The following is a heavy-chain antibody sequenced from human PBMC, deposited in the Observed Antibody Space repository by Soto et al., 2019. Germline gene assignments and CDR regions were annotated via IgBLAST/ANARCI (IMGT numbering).Heavy chain of an antibody. D-gene: IGHD6-6*01. CDR1: GYTFTSYG. CDR3: ARGAFEYSSSFSYYYGMDV. V-gene: IGHV1-18*01. CDR2: ISAYNGNT. Sequence: ASVKVSCKASGYTFTSYGISWVRQAPGQGLEWMGWISAYNGNTNYAQKLQGRVTMTTDTSTSTAYMELRSLRSDDTAVYYCARGAFEYSSSFSYYYGMDVWGQGTRVTVSS. J-gene: IGHJ6*02.